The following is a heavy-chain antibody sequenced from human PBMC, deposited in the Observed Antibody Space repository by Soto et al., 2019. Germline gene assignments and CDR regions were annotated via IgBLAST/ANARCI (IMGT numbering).Heavy chain of an antibody. CDR1: GGSISSSSYY. J-gene: IGHJ6*02. V-gene: IGHV4-39*07. CDR2: IYTSGST. D-gene: IGHD6-13*01. CDR3: ARANSSSWGLYYYYYGMDV. Sequence: SSETLSLTCTVSGGSISSSSYYWGWIRQPPGKGLEWIWSIYTSGSTNYNPSLKSRVTMSVETSKNQFSLKLSSVTAADTAVYYCARANSSSWGLYYYYYGMDVWGQGTTVTVSS.